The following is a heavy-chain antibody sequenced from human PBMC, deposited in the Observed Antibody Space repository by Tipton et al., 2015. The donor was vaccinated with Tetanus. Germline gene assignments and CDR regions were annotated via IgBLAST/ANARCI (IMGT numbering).Heavy chain of an antibody. CDR3: AKDQGYYDSSGYENYYYYYGVGV. V-gene: IGHV3-23*01. CDR2: INNGGNP. J-gene: IGHJ6*02. D-gene: IGHD3-22*01. CDR1: GFTFTRFA. Sequence: SLRLSCAASGFTFTRFALSWVRQAPGKAPEWVASINNGGNPYYADSVVGRFTVSRDNSKNTLYVQMNSLRAEDTAVYYCAKDQGYYDSSGYENYYYYYGVGVWGQGTTVTVSS.